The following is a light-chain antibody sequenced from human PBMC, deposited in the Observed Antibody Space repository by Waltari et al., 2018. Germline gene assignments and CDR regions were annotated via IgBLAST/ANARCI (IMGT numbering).Light chain of an antibody. CDR2: DDD. CDR1: NVGSKS. V-gene: IGLV3-21*02. J-gene: IGLJ2*01. Sequence: SYVLTQSPSVSVAPGQTASITCGENNVGSKSVNWYQQRPGQAPVLVVFDDDARPSGFPGRFSGFNFGNTATLTISRVEAGDEADYYCQVWDSTSAHQVFGGGTKLTVL. CDR3: QVWDSTSAHQV.